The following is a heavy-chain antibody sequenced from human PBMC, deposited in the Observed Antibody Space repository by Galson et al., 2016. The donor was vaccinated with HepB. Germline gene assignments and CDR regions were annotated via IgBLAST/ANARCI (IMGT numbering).Heavy chain of an antibody. J-gene: IGHJ4*02. CDR1: GFSLTNGEG. Sequence: PALVTPTPTLTLTCTFSGFSLTNGEGVGWIRQPPGKALEWLAVIYWNGDKRYRPSLTSRLTITKDPSKNQVVLILTNMDPVKTATYYCARSQIGTYWGGSFSDYWGQGNLVTVAS. V-gene: IGHV2-5*01. CDR3: ARSQIGTYWGGSFSDY. CDR2: IYWNGDK. D-gene: IGHD1-26*01.